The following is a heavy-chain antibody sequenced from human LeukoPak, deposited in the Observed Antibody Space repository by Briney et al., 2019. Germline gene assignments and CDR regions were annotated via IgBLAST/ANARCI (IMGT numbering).Heavy chain of an antibody. V-gene: IGHV4-34*01. J-gene: IGHJ4*02. D-gene: IGHD3-22*01. CDR2: INHSGGT. CDR1: GGSFSGHY. Sequence: SETLSLTCAVYGGSFSGHYWSWIRQPPGKGLEWIGEINHSGGTNYNPSLKSRVTISVDTSKNQFSLKLSSVTAADTAVYYCARAKNYYDSSGYSLFVDYWGQGTLVTVSS. CDR3: ARAKNYYDSSGYSLFVDY.